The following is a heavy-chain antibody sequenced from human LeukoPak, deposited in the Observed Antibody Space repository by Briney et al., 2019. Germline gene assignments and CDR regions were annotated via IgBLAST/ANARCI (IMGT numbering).Heavy chain of an antibody. CDR2: INHSGST. V-gene: IGHV4-34*01. Sequence: SETLSLTCAVYGGSFSGYYWSWMRQPPGKGLEGMGEINHSGSTNYNPSLKSRVTISVATSKNQFSLTLSSVTAADTAVYYCARKGRTPYYLHYMDVWGKGTTATVSS. CDR1: GGSFSGYY. J-gene: IGHJ6*03. D-gene: IGHD1-14*01. CDR3: ARKGRTPYYLHYMDV.